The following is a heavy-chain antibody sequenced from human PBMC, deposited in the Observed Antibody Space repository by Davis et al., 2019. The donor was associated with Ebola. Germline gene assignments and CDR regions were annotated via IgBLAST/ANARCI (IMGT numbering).Heavy chain of an antibody. CDR3: ASGGYSGYDGYFDD. CDR1: GASISVNDYY. CDR2: LYYSGST. D-gene: IGHD5-12*01. V-gene: IGHV4-39*01. J-gene: IGHJ4*02. Sequence: SETLSLTCTVSGASISVNDYYWGWIRQPPGKGLEWIGTLYYSGSTDYNPSLESRVTISADTSKNQFSLKLTSVTAADTALYYCASGGYSGYDGYFDDWGQGTLVTVSS.